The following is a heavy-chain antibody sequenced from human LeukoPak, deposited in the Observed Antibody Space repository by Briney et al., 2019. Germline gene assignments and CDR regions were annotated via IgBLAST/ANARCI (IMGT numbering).Heavy chain of an antibody. CDR1: GRSIGGSSYY. D-gene: IGHD4-17*01. J-gene: IGHJ4*02. CDR2: INYSGNG. Sequence: PSEALSLTCAVSGRSIGGSSYYWGWIRQPPGKGLEWIGSINYSGNGYYNPSLKGRLTMSDDTSKNHFSLKLTSVTAADSGLYYCARHLTTWGDNWGQGTVVIVSS. CDR3: ARHLTTWGDN. V-gene: IGHV4-39*01.